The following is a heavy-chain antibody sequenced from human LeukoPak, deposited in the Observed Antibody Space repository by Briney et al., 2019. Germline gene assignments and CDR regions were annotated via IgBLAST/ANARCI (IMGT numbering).Heavy chain of an antibody. CDR2: IYYSGST. CDR1: GGSISNYY. V-gene: IGHV4-59*08. D-gene: IGHD3-10*01. CDR3: ARRAYGSGSFNRYHFDY. Sequence: PSETLSVTCTVSGGSISNYYWSWIRQPPGKGLEWIGYIYYSGSTNYNPSLKSRVTISVDTSSNQFSLKLNSVTAADTAVYYCARRAYGSGSFNRYHFDYWGQGTLVAVSS. J-gene: IGHJ4*02.